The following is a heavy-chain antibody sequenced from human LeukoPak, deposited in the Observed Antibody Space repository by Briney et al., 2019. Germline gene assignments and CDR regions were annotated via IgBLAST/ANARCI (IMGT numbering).Heavy chain of an antibody. V-gene: IGHV3-53*01. CDR1: GFTVTRNY. D-gene: IGHD3-10*01. J-gene: IGHJ6*03. CDR3: ARVYYGSGSLHYYYYYMDV. Sequence: GGSLRLSCAASGFTVTRNYMTWVRQAPGKGLEWVSVTYSGGRTYYEDSVKGRFTISRDNSKNTLYLQMNSLRAEDTAVYYCARVYYGSGSLHYYYYYMDVWGKGTTITISS. CDR2: TYSGGRT.